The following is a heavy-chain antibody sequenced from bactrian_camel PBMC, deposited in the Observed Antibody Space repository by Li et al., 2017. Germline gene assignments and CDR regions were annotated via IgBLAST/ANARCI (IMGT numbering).Heavy chain of an antibody. D-gene: IGHD6*01. CDR2: IDDVGST. CDR3: AANRIKISQCRVYDGDWYARWGY. Sequence: HVQLVESGGGSVQAGGSLRLSCIYVSGYCMGWYRQIPGKEHEAVAAIDDVGSTSYANSVKGRFTTSRDNAKKTLDLQMNNLKPEDCALYYCAANRIKISQCRVYDGDWYARWGYRGQGTQVTVS. V-gene: IGHV3S57*01. J-gene: IGHJ6*01. CDR1: SGYC.